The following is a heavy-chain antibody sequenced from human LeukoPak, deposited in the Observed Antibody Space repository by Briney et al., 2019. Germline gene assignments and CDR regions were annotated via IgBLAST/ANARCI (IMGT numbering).Heavy chain of an antibody. CDR3: ARAEYKTSYDFWSGYYRSGDYYYYGMDV. CDR1: GYTFTSYD. CDR2: MNPNSGNT. Sequence: GASVKVSCEASGYTFTSYDINWVRQATGQGLEWMGWMNPNSGNTGYAQKFQGRVTMTRNTSISTAYMELSSLRSEDTAVYYCARAEYKTSYDFWSGYYRSGDYYYYGMDVWGQGTTVTVSS. J-gene: IGHJ6*02. V-gene: IGHV1-8*01. D-gene: IGHD3-3*01.